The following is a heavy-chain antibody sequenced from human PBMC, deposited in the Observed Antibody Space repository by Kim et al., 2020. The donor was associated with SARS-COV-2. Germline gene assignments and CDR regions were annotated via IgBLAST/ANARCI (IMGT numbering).Heavy chain of an antibody. CDR1: GFAFSSYE. V-gene: IGHV3-48*03. CDR3: ARAGQQLVLYNYYYYGMDV. J-gene: IGHJ6*02. Sequence: GGSLRLSCAASGFAFSSYEMNWVRQAPGKGLEWVSYISSSGSTIYYADSVKGRFTISRDNAKNSPYLQMNSLRAEDTAVYYCARAGQQLVLYNYYYYGMDVWGQGTTVTVSS. D-gene: IGHD6-13*01. CDR2: ISSSGSTI.